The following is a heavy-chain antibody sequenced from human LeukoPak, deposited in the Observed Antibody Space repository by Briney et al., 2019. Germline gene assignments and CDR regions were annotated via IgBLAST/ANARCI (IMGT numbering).Heavy chain of an antibody. J-gene: IGHJ5*02. CDR3: ARDWYCSSSICYTDRNWFDP. D-gene: IGHD2-2*02. CDR1: GGSISNYY. Sequence: LSLTCTVSGGSISNYYWSYIRQAPGKGLEWVSYISTTSTYTDYADSVRGRFTISRDNAKNLLYLQMNSLRPEDTAVYYCARDWYCSSSICYTDRNWFDPWGQGTLVTVSS. CDR2: ISTTSTYT. V-gene: IGHV3-11*05.